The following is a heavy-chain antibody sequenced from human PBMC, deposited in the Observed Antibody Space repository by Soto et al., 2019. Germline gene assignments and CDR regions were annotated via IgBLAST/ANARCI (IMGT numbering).Heavy chain of an antibody. Sequence: GASVKVSCKASGDTFRNYAIGWVRQARGQGLEWMGNVIPFLGTTNYAQNFQGRVTISADESTSTAYVELSSLRSDDTAVYYCATEAIAPMATGGPAHYWGQGPLVTVSS. CDR1: GDTFRNYA. CDR2: VIPFLGTT. D-gene: IGHD5-12*01. CDR3: ATEAIAPMATGGPAHY. V-gene: IGHV1-69*11. J-gene: IGHJ4*02.